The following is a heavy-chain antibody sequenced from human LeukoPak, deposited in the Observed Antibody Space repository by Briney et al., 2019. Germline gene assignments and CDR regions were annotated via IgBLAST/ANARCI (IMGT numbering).Heavy chain of an antibody. V-gene: IGHV3-43*02. CDR1: GSKFADYA. Sequence: PGGSLRLSCAASGSKFADYAMHWVRQIPGGGLEWVSLTSGDGGTTYFADSVKGRFTISRDNSKNSLYLQMNSLRTEDTAFYYCAKDMVWGWFFDLWGRGTLVTVSS. CDR3: AKDMVWGWFFDL. CDR2: TSGDGGTT. J-gene: IGHJ2*01. D-gene: IGHD7-27*01.